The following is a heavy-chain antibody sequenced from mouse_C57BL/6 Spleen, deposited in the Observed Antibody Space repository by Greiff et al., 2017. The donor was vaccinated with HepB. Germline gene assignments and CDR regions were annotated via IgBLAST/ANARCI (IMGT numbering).Heavy chain of an antibody. CDR2: IYPGDGDT. CDR1: GYAFSSSW. Sequence: VKVVESGPELVKPGASVKISCKASGYAFSSSWMNWVKQRPGKGLEWIGRIYPGDGDTNYNGKFKGKATLTADKSSSTAYMQLSSLTSEDSAVYFCAREGTTVVATGYFDVWGTGTTVTVSS. J-gene: IGHJ1*03. CDR3: AREGTTVVATGYFDV. D-gene: IGHD1-1*01. V-gene: IGHV1-82*01.